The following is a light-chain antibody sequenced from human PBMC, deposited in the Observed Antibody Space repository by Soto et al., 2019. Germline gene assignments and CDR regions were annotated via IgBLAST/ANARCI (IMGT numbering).Light chain of an antibody. J-gene: IGLJ3*02. V-gene: IGLV1-40*01. CDR3: QSYDSRLSGWV. CDR2: GNS. Sequence: QSVLTQPPSVSGAPGQRVTISCTGSSSNIGAGYDVHWYQQLPGTAPKLLIYGNSNRPSGVPDRFSGSKSGTSASLAITGLRAEDAADYYCQSYDSRLSGWVFGGGTQLTVL. CDR1: SSNIGAGYD.